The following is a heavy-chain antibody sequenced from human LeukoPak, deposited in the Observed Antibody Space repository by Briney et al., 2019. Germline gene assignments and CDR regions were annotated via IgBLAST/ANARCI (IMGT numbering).Heavy chain of an antibody. J-gene: IGHJ4*02. CDR3: ARCSSGWYGVIDY. Sequence: HPGGSLRLSCAASGFPFSNYAMHWVRQAPGKGLEYVSGISSNGGTTYYADSVKGRFTISRDNSKNTLYLQMGSLRAEDMAVYYCARCSSGWYGVIDYWGQGTLVTVSS. D-gene: IGHD6-19*01. CDR1: GFPFSNYA. CDR2: ISSNGGTT. V-gene: IGHV3-64*02.